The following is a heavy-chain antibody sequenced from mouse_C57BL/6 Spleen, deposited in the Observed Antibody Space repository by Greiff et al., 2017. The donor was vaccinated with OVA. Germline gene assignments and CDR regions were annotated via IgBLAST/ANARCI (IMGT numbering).Heavy chain of an antibody. CDR2: INPNNGGT. V-gene: IGHV1-22*01. J-gene: IGHJ2*01. CDR1: GYTFTDYN. CDR3: ARSLYGSRRYFDY. Sequence: EVQLQQSGPELVKPGASVKMSCKASGYTFTDYNMHWVKQSHGKSLEWIGYINPNNGGTSYNQKFKGKATLTVNKSSSTAYMELRSLTSEESAVYYCARSLYGSRRYFDYWGQGTTLTVSS. D-gene: IGHD1-1*01.